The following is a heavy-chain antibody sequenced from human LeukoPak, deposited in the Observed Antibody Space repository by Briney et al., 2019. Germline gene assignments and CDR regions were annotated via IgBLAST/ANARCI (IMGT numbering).Heavy chain of an antibody. D-gene: IGHD3-3*01. CDR2: ISGSGGST. V-gene: IGHV3-23*01. J-gene: IGHJ4*02. CDR1: GFTFSSYG. CDR3: AKDRPTIFGVVITILDY. Sequence: GGSLRLSCAASGFTFSSYGMHWVRQAPGKGLEWVSAISGSGGSTYYADSVKGRFTISRDNSKNTLYLQMNSLRAEDTAVYYCAKDRPTIFGVVITILDYWGQETLVTVSS.